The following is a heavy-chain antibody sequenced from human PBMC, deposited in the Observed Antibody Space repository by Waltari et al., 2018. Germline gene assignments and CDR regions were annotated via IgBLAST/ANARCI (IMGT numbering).Heavy chain of an antibody. CDR1: GYSISSCSY. J-gene: IGHJ4*02. CDR3: ARDFYSSSPNFDY. V-gene: IGHV4-38-2*02. D-gene: IGHD6-6*01. CDR2: IYHSGST. Sequence: QVQLQESGPGLVKPSETLSLTCAVPGYSISSCSYWAWLRQPPGKGLEWIGSIYHSGSTYYNPSLKSRVTISVDTSKNQFSLKLSSVTAADTAVYYCARDFYSSSPNFDYWGQGTLVTVSS.